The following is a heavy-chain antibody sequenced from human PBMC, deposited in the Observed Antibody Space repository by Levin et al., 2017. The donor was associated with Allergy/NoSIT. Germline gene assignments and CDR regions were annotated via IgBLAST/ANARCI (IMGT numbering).Heavy chain of an antibody. D-gene: IGHD2-2*01. V-gene: IGHV3-30*04. CDR1: GFAFNTHA. Sequence: PGGSLRLSCAASGFAFNTHAMHWVRQAPGKGLEWVAFISYDAIYKYYADSVKGRFSISRDNSKNTVYLQLNSLRSEDTSVYYCARDLSTKYAIDYWGQGTLVTVSS. CDR3: ARDLSTKYAIDY. J-gene: IGHJ4*02. CDR2: ISYDAIYK.